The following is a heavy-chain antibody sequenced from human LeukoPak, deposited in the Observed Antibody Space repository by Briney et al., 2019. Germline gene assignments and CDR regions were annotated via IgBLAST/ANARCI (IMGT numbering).Heavy chain of an antibody. D-gene: IGHD4-17*01. Sequence: SETLSLTCTVSGGSISSYYWSWIRQPPGKGLEWIGYIYYSGSTNYNPSLKSRVTISVDTSKNQFSLKLSSVTAADTAVYYCARDGDSTNYYYYGMDVWGQGTTVTVSS. CDR1: GGSISSYY. CDR2: IYYSGST. J-gene: IGHJ6*02. V-gene: IGHV4-59*12. CDR3: ARDGDSTNYYYYGMDV.